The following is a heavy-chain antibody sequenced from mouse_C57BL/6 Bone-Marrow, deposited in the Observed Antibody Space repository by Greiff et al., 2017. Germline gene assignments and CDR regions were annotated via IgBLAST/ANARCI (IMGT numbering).Heavy chain of an antibody. D-gene: IGHD2-1*01. CDR1: GYTFTSYW. CDR2: IYPGNSDT. V-gene: IGHV1-5*01. CDR3: TRILYCIFRDY. J-gene: IGHJ4*01. Sequence: EVKLQESGTVLARPGASVKMSCTTSGYTFTSYWLHWVKQRPGQGLEWIGAIYPGNSDTSYNPKFKSKSKLTAVTSASTAYMELNSLTNEDTAVYYCTRILYCIFRDYWGQGTSVTVSS.